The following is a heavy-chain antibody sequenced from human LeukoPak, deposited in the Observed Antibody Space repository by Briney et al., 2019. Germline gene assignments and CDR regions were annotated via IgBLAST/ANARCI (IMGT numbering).Heavy chain of an antibody. D-gene: IGHD1-1*01. J-gene: IGHJ5*02. CDR3: ARHGTTGINWFDP. V-gene: IGHV3-66*04. CDR1: GFTVSSNY. CDR2: IYSGGAT. Sequence: GGSLRLSCAASGFTVSSNYMSWVRQAPGKGLEWVSVIYSGGATSYADSVKGRFTISRDNSKNTLYLQMNSLRAEDMAVYYCARHGTTGINWFDPWGQGTLVTVSS.